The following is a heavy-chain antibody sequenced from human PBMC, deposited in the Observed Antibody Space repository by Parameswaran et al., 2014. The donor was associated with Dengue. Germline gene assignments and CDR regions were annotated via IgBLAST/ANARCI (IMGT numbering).Heavy chain of an antibody. D-gene: IGHD3-3*01. Sequence: WVRQAPGQGLERMGWISAYNGNTKYAQKLQGRVTMTTDTSTSTAYMELRSVRSDDTGVYYCARDHKIFGVAYWFDPWGQGTLVTVSS. CDR2: ISAYNGNT. J-gene: IGHJ5*02. CDR3: ARDHKIFGVAYWFDP. V-gene: IGHV1-18*01.